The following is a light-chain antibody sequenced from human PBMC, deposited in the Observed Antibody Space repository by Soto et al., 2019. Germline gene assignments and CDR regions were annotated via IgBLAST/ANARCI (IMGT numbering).Light chain of an antibody. J-gene: IGKJ5*01. V-gene: IGKV3-15*01. Sequence: EIVMTQSPATLSVSPGERATLSCSASQRDSSNLAWYQQKPGQAPRLLIYGAYNRATGIPARFSGSGSGTEFTLTISRLNSEDFAVYYCQQYNNWPPITFGQGTRLEMK. CDR2: GAY. CDR3: QQYNNWPPIT. CDR1: QRDSSN.